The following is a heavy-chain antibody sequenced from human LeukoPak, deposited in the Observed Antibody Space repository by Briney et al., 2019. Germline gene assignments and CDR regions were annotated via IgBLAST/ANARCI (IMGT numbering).Heavy chain of an antibody. Sequence: GGSLRLSCAASGFTFSSYWMSWVRQAPGKGLEGVANIKQDGREKYYVDAVKGRFTISRDNAKNSLYLQMNSLRAEATAVYYCARDRGFDFDYWGQGTLVTVSS. CDR3: ARDRGFDFDY. D-gene: IGHD3-22*01. CDR1: GFTFSSYW. J-gene: IGHJ4*02. CDR2: IKQDGREK. V-gene: IGHV3-7*01.